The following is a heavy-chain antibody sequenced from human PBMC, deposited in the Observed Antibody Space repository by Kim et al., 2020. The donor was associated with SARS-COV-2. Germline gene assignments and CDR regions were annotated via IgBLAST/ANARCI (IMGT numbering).Heavy chain of an antibody. J-gene: IGHJ2*01. Sequence: VKGRFTISRDNSKNTLYLQMNSLRAEDTAVYYCAKDGGIAAAGSYWYFDLWGRGTLVTVSS. D-gene: IGHD6-13*01. CDR3: AKDGGIAAAGSYWYFDL. V-gene: IGHV3-30*02.